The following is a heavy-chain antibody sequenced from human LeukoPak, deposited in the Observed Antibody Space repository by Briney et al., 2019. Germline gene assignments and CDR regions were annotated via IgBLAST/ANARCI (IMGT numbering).Heavy chain of an antibody. CDR2: IYPGDYET. CDR3: AIPPGYCGNDCSFDH. V-gene: IGHV5-51*01. Sequence: GESLKISCEGPGYSFSNYWIGWVRQIPGKGLEWMGIIYPGDYETRYSPSFQGLVTISVDKSISTAYLQWSSLKASDTAMYYCAIPPGYCGNDCSFDHWGQGTLVTVSS. J-gene: IGHJ4*02. CDR1: GYSFSNYW. D-gene: IGHD2-21*02.